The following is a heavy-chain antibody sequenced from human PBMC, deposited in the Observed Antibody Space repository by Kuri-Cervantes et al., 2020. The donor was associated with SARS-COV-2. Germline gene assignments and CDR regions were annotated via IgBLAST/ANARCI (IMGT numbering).Heavy chain of an antibody. CDR3: ARDSEFTRDAFEI. J-gene: IGHJ3*02. Sequence: SAKIFCNASGGTLSTNTVIWLRQAPGQGLEWMGRIIPVIREENYAQKSQGRVTITADKYTNTAYMELTSMRSEDTAVYYWARDSEFTRDAFEIWGQGTMVTVSS. CDR1: GGTLSTNT. CDR2: IIPVIREE. V-gene: IGHV1-69*08.